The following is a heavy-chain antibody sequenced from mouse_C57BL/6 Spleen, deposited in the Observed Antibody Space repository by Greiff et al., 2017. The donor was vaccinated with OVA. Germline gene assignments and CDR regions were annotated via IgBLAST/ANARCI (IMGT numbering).Heavy chain of an antibody. CDR3: ARPPSMDY. Sequence: EVKLEESGGDLVKPGGSLKLSCAASGFTFSSYGMSWVRQTPDKRLEWVATISSGGSYTYYPDSVKGRFTISRDNAKNTLYLQMSSLKSEDTAMYYCARPPSMDYWGQGTSVTVSS. CDR2: ISSGGSYT. CDR1: GFTFSSYG. J-gene: IGHJ4*01. V-gene: IGHV5-6*02.